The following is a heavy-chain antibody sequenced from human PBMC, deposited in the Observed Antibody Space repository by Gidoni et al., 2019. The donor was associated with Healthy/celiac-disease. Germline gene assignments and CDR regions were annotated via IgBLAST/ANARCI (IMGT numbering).Heavy chain of an antibody. CDR2: IYYSGST. J-gene: IGHJ4*02. CDR1: GGSISGSY. Sequence: QVQLQESGPGLAKPSETLSLTGTDCGGSISGSYWSWIRQPQGKGLEWIGYIYYSGSTNYTPSLKSRVTISVDTSKNQFSLKLSSVTAADTAVYYCARAAPYSTVTWGWWFDYWGQGTLVTVSS. D-gene: IGHD4-17*01. CDR3: ARAAPYSTVTWGWWFDY. V-gene: IGHV4-59*01.